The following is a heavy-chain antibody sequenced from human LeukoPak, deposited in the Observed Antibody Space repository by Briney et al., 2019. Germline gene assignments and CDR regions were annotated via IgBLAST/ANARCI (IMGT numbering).Heavy chain of an antibody. Sequence: SETLSLTCTVSGGSISSSSYYWGWIRQPPGMGLEWIGSIYYSGSTYHNPSLKSRVTISVDTSKNQFSLKLSSVTAADTAVYYCARQLWVVAARPNWFDPWGQGTLVTVSS. V-gene: IGHV4-39*01. D-gene: IGHD2-15*01. CDR1: GGSISSSSYY. CDR3: ARQLWVVAARPNWFDP. J-gene: IGHJ5*02. CDR2: IYYSGST.